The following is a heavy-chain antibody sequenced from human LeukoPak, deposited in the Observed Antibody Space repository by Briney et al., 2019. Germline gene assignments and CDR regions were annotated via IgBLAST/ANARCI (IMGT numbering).Heavy chain of an antibody. D-gene: IGHD3-16*01. V-gene: IGHV3-30*04. CDR2: ISYDGSNK. Sequence: GGSLRLSCAASGFTFSSYAMHWVRQAPGKGLEWVAVISYDGSNKYYAGSVKGRFTISRDNSKNTLYLQMNSLRVEDTAMYYCVRGGAHDPLGYWGQGTLVTVSS. CDR1: GFTFSSYA. CDR3: VRGGAHDPLGY. J-gene: IGHJ4*02.